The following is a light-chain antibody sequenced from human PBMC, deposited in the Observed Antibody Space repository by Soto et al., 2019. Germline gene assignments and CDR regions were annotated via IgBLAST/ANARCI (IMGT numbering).Light chain of an antibody. CDR1: SSDVGSYNL. V-gene: IGLV2-23*02. CDR3: CAYAGSSTFVI. Sequence: QSALTQPASVSGSPGQSITISFTGTSSDVGSYNLVSWYQQHPGKVPKLMIYEVTKRPSGVSNRFSGSKSGNTASLTISGRQAEDEADYYCCAYAGSSTFVIFGGGTKLTVL. J-gene: IGLJ2*01. CDR2: EVT.